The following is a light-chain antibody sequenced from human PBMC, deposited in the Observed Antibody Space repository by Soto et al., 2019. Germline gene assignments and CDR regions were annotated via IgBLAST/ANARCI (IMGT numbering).Light chain of an antibody. Sequence: DIQVTQSPSSLSASVGDRVTITCRASQSIKNYLNWYQQKPGKAPKVLIYAASSLQGGVPSRFSGSGSGTDFTLTISSLQPEDGASYYCQQSYIAPWTFDQGTKVEIK. V-gene: IGKV1-39*01. CDR2: AAS. CDR1: QSIKNY. CDR3: QQSYIAPWT. J-gene: IGKJ1*01.